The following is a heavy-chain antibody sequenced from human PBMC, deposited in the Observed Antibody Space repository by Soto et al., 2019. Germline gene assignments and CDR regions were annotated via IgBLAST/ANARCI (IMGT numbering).Heavy chain of an antibody. V-gene: IGHV1-18*01. CDR2: ISAYNGNT. J-gene: IGHJ6*02. CDR1: GGTFSSYA. CDR3: AREYGIAAAHGMDV. D-gene: IGHD6-13*01. Sequence: ASVKVSCKASGGTFSSYAISWARQAPGQGLEWMGWISAYNGNTNYAQKLQGRVTMTTDTSTSTAYMELRSLRSDDTAVYYCAREYGIAAAHGMDVWGQGTTVTVSS.